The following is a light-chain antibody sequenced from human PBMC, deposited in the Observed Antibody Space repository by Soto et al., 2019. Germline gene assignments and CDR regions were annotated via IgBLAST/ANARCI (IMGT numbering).Light chain of an antibody. CDR2: DIN. V-gene: IGLV2-11*01. Sequence: QSALTQPRSVSGSPGQSVTISCTGTSTDVGGYKYVSWYQQHPGKAPKVMGYDINLRPSGVPDRFFGSKSGDTASLTISGIRAEDEADYYCCSYAGSQVVFGGGTKLTVL. CDR3: CSYAGSQVV. J-gene: IGLJ2*01. CDR1: STDVGGYKY.